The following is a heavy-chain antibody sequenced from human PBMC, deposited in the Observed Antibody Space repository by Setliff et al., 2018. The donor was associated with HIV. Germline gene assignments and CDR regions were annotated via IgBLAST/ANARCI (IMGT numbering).Heavy chain of an antibody. V-gene: IGHV3-23*01. D-gene: IGHD3-3*01. CDR1: GFTFRSYA. Sequence: GGSLRLSCAASGFTFRSYAMSWVRQAPGKGLGWVSVISGTGGTTYYADFVKGRFTISRDNSKNTLHLQMNSLRAEDMAVYYCANGYDFWSGSSKGNFDYWGQGTLVTVSS. CDR3: ANGYDFWSGSSKGNFDY. CDR2: ISGTGGTT. J-gene: IGHJ4*02.